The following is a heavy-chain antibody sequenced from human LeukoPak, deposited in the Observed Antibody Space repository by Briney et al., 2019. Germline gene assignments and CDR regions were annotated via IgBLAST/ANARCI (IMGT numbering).Heavy chain of an antibody. CDR1: GFTFSSYS. CDR2: ISSSSSYI. V-gene: IGHV3-21*01. D-gene: IGHD3-22*01. Sequence: GGSLRLSCAASGFTFSSYSMNWARQAPGKGLEWVSSISSSSSYIYYADSVKGRFTISRDNAKNSLYLQMNSLRAEDTAVYYCARDQEYYYDSSGYWGQGTLVTVSS. J-gene: IGHJ4*02. CDR3: ARDQEYYYDSSGY.